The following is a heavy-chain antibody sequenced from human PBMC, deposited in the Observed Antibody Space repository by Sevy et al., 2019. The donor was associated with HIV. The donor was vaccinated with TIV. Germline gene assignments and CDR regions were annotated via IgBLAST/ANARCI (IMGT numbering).Heavy chain of an antibody. CDR2: ISDDGSKT. V-gene: IGHV3-30*04. Sequence: GGSLRLSCADSGFTFIDYAMHWVRQAPGKGLEWVAVISDDGSKTYNADSVNGRFTISRDNSKNTLYLQMNSLRADDTAVYYCARGRVTSHYFDYWGQGTLVTVSS. D-gene: IGHD2-21*02. CDR3: ARGRVTSHYFDY. J-gene: IGHJ4*02. CDR1: GFTFIDYA.